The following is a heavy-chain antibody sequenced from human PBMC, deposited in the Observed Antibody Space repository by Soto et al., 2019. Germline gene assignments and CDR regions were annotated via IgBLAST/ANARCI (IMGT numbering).Heavy chain of an antibody. CDR2: INPIVSMS. D-gene: IGHD3-10*01. Sequence: QVQLVQSGTEVKKPGSSVKVSCKASGDTFSFYTINWVRQAPGLGLEWVGRINPIVSMSNYAQKFQGRVSMTADKSTSTAYMELRSLRSDDTAMYFCAASYGSGYRAFDYWCQGALVIVSS. CDR3: AASYGSGYRAFDY. CDR1: GDTFSFYT. V-gene: IGHV1-69*02. J-gene: IGHJ4*02.